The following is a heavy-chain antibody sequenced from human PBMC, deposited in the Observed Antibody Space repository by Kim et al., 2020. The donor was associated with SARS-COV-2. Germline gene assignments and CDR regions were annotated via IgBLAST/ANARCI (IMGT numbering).Heavy chain of an antibody. Sequence: GGSLRLSCAASGFTFNMYAMQWVRQAPGKGLEWVSAISGSGSARTSYADSVKGRFTISRDNSRDTLYQQLNRLRTDDTAFYYCAKGGPLNSFDSWGQGVLVTVSS. J-gene: IGHJ4*02. CDR3: AKGGPLNSFDS. CDR1: GFTFNMYA. CDR2: ISGSGSART. V-gene: IGHV3-23*01.